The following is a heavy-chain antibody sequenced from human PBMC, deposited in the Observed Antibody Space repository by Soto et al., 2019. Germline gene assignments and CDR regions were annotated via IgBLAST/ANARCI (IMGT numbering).Heavy chain of an antibody. CDR2: ISASGDAT. V-gene: IGHV3-23*01. Sequence: GGSLRLSCAASGFTFSNFGMSWVRQAPGKGLEWVSVISASGDATYYAASVKGRFTLSRDNSKNTLYLQMNSLRAEDTAVYYCAKNIYDILTGYYYYYYGMDVWGQGTTVTVSS. CDR1: GFTFSNFG. J-gene: IGHJ6*02. D-gene: IGHD3-9*01. CDR3: AKNIYDILTGYYYYYYGMDV.